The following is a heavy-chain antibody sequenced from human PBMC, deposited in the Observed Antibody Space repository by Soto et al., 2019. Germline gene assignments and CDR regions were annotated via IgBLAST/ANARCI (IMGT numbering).Heavy chain of an antibody. CDR2: INHSGST. CDR3: ARFLGYSYRLDY. CDR1: GGSFSGYY. D-gene: IGHD5-18*01. Sequence: PSETLSLTCAVYGGSFSGYYWSWIRQPPGKGLEWIGEINHSGSTNYNPSLKSRVTISVDTSKNQFSLKLSSVTAADTAVYYCARFLGYSYRLDYWGQGTLVTVSS. V-gene: IGHV4-34*01. J-gene: IGHJ4*02.